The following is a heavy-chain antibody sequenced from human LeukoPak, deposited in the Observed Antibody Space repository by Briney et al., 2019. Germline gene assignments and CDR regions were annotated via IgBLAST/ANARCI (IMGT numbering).Heavy chain of an antibody. V-gene: IGHV3-30-3*01. J-gene: IGHJ6*02. CDR3: ASVDTAMFNRSPRPYGMDA. Sequence: PGRSLRLSCAASGFTFSNYAMHWVRQAPGKGLEWVAVVSYDGSNKYYADSVKGRFTISRDNAKNSLYLQMNSLRAEDTAVYYCASVDTAMFNRSPRPYGMDAWGQGTTVTVSS. CDR2: VSYDGSNK. CDR1: GFTFSNYA. D-gene: IGHD5-18*01.